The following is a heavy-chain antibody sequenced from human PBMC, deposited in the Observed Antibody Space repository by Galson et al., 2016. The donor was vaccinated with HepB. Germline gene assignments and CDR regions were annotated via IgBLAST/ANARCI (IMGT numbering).Heavy chain of an antibody. V-gene: IGHV3-7*01. D-gene: IGHD3-10*01. CDR1: GFTFNAHW. Sequence: LRLSCAASGFTFNAHWMNWVRQAPGKGLEWVANIRGDGIVSYYAESVRGRFTISRDNAKNSLYLQMNGLRVDETAFYYCSGEMTGSYFDWGQGTLVTVSS. CDR2: IRGDGIVS. J-gene: IGHJ4*02. CDR3: SGEMTGSYFD.